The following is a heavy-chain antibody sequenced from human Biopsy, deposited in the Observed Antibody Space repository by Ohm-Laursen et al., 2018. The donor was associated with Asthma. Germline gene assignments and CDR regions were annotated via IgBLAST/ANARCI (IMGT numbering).Heavy chain of an antibody. CDR1: GFTFSNYG. J-gene: IGHJ4*02. D-gene: IGHD1-26*01. CDR3: AKDVFPGWELRRGPDY. Sequence: SLRLSCAASGFTFSNYGMHWVRQAPGKGLEWVAVISFDGGNKNYTDSVKGRFTISRDNSRNTLHLQMNSLRAEDTAVYYCAKDVFPGWELRRGPDYWGQGTLVTVSS. V-gene: IGHV3-30*18. CDR2: ISFDGGNK.